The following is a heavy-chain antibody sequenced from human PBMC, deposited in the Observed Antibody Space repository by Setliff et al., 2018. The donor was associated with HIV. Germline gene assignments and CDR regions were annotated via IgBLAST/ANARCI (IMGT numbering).Heavy chain of an antibody. CDR1: GGSLNTGTYY. CDR2: IYITEDT. Sequence: SETLSLTCTVSGGSLNTGTYYWSWIRQPAGKGLEWIGHIYITEDTDYNPSLNSRLTISIDTSRNQFSLRLNSVTAADTAVYYCGGNGYYSIDYWGQGTLVTVPS. J-gene: IGHJ4*02. V-gene: IGHV4-61*09. D-gene: IGHD3-22*01. CDR3: GGNGYYSIDY.